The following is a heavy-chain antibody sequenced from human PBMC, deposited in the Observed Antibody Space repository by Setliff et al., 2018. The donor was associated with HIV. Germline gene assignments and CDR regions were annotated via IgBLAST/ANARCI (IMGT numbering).Heavy chain of an antibody. CDR2: IYPDDSNT. Sequence: PGESLKISCKTSGYEFYGWWIGWVRQKPGKGLEWMGIIYPDDSNTRYSPSFRGQVTISADMSISTAYLQWSSLQASDTAMYYCVRYSGSSYKSNRFDPWGQGTRVTVS. CDR1: GYEFYGWW. V-gene: IGHV5-51*01. J-gene: IGHJ5*02. D-gene: IGHD1-26*01. CDR3: VRYSGSSYKSNRFDP.